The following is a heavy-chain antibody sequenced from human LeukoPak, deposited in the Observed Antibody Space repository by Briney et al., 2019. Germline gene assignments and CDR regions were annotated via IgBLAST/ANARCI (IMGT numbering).Heavy chain of an antibody. CDR1: GFTFSSYA. CDR2: IDSSSSYI. V-gene: IGHV3-21*01. Sequence: GGSPRLSCAASGFTFSSYAMNWVRQAPGKGLEWVSSIDSSSSYIYYADSVKGRFTISRANAKNSLFLQMNSLRAEDTAVYYCARGPHGGFVIIPTEFWGQGTLVTVSS. D-gene: IGHD3-3*01. J-gene: IGHJ1*01. CDR3: ARGPHGGFVIIPTEF.